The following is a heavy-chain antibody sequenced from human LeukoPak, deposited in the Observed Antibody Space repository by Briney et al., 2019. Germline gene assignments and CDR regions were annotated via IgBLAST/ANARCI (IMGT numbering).Heavy chain of an antibody. D-gene: IGHD3-10*01. CDR2: INHSGST. Sequence: SETLSLTCAVYGGSFSGYYWSRIRQPPGKGLEWIGEINHSGSTNYNPSLKSRVTISVDTSKNQFSLKLSSVTAADTAVYYCARGRRITMVRGVTKGNWFDPWGQGTLVTVSS. J-gene: IGHJ5*02. CDR1: GGSFSGYY. CDR3: ARGRRITMVRGVTKGNWFDP. V-gene: IGHV4-34*01.